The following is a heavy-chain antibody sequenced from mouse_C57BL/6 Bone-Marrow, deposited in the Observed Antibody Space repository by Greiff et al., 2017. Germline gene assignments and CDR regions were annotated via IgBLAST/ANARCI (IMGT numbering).Heavy chain of an antibody. V-gene: IGHV1-72*01. Sequence: QVQLQQSGAELVKPGASVKLSCKASGYNFNSDWMHWVKQRPGRGLEWIGRIDPNSGGTKYTEKFQSKATLTVDTPSSTAYMQLSSLTSEESAVYSCASSGTAHATYLMAYWGQGTSVTVSS. J-gene: IGHJ4*01. D-gene: IGHD3-2*02. CDR3: ASSGTAHATYLMAY. CDR1: GYNFNSDW. CDR2: IDPNSGGT.